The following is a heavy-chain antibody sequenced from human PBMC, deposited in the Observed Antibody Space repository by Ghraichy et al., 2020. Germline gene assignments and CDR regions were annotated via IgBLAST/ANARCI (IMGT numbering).Heavy chain of an antibody. CDR3: VADYYDSSGYSFLPGYYYYGMDV. J-gene: IGHJ6*02. V-gene: IGHV3-64D*06. CDR1: GFTFSSYA. CDR2: ISSNGGST. Sequence: GESLNISCSASGFTFSSYAMHWVRQAPGKGLEYVSAISSNGGSTYYADSVKGRFTISRDNSKNTLYLQMSSLRAEDTAVYYCVADYYDSSGYSFLPGYYYYGMDVWGQGTTVTVSS. D-gene: IGHD3-22*01.